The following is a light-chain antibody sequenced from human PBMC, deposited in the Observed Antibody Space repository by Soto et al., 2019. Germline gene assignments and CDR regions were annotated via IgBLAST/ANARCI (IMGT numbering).Light chain of an antibody. CDR2: DVN. CDR1: SSDVGAYNY. V-gene: IGLV2-14*01. Sequence: QSVLTQSASVSGSPGQSITISCTGTSSDVGAYNYVSWYQQYPGKAPKLMIYDVNYWPSGISNRFSGSKSGNTASLTISGLQAEDEAEYYCSSYTPGGNYVFGTGTKLTVL. CDR3: SSYTPGGNYV. J-gene: IGLJ1*01.